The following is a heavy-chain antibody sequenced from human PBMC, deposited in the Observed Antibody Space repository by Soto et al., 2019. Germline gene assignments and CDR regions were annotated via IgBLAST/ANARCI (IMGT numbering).Heavy chain of an antibody. V-gene: IGHV4-59*01. CDR3: ARDSGSPYYYYYMDV. CDR1: GGSISSYY. CDR2: IYYSGST. D-gene: IGHD3-10*01. Sequence: SETLSLTCTVSGGSISSYYWSWIRQPPGKGLEWIGYIYYSGSTNYNPSLKSRVTISVDTSKNQFSLKLSSVTAADTAVYYCARDSGSPYYYYYMDVWGKGTTVTGSS. J-gene: IGHJ6*03.